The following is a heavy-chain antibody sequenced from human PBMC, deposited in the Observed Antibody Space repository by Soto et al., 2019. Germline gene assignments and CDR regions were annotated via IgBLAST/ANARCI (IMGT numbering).Heavy chain of an antibody. D-gene: IGHD3-22*01. CDR1: GDSITTSNW. Sequence: SETLSLTCAVSGDSITTSNWWSWVRQPPGKGLDWIGEIFHSGRTNYSPSLKSRVTISVHKSKNQFSLKLSSVTAADTAVYYCARDVGYFYDNSPTGHFDYWGPGTLVTVSS. V-gene: IGHV4-4*02. CDR2: IFHSGRT. J-gene: IGHJ4*02. CDR3: ARDVGYFYDNSPTGHFDY.